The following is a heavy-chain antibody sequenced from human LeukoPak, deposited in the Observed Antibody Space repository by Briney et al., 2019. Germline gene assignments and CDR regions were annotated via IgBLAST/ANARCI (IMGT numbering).Heavy chain of an antibody. V-gene: IGHV4-30-4*08. CDR3: ARAPRIIVVVPAANAPGAFDI. CDR2: MYYSGST. D-gene: IGHD2-2*01. J-gene: IGHJ3*02. Sequence: PSQTLSLTCTVSGGSISSGDYYWSWIRQPPGKGLEWIGYMYYSGSTYYNPSLKSRVTISVDTSKNQFSLKLSSVTAADTAVYYCARAPRIIVVVPAANAPGAFDIWGQGTMVTVSS. CDR1: GGSISSGDYY.